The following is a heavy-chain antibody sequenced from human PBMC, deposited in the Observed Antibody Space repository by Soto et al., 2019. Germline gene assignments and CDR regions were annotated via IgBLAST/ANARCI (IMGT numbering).Heavy chain of an antibody. CDR1: GGSISSYY. J-gene: IGHJ4*02. CDR2: SYYTGST. Sequence: QVQLQESGPGLVKPSETLSLICTVSGGSISSYYWSWIRQPPGKGLEWIGYSYYTGSTNYNPSLKSRVTISVDTSKNQFSLKLTSVTAADTTVYYCARFVPCSYGTCALDYWGQGTLVTVSS. D-gene: IGHD2-15*01. CDR3: ARFVPCSYGTCALDY. V-gene: IGHV4-59*12.